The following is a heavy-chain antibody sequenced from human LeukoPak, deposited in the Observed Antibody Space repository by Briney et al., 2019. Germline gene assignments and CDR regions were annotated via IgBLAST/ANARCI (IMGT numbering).Heavy chain of an antibody. D-gene: IGHD6-13*01. CDR2: ISWNSGSI. CDR3: AKDGGSSWYGWFDP. J-gene: IGHJ5*02. CDR1: GFTFDDYA. Sequence: HPGGSLRLSCAASGFTFDDYAMHWVRQAPGKGLEWVSGISWNSGSIGYADSVKGRFTISRDNAKNSLYLQMNSLRAEDMALYYCAKDGGSSWYGWFDPWGQGTLVTVSS. V-gene: IGHV3-9*03.